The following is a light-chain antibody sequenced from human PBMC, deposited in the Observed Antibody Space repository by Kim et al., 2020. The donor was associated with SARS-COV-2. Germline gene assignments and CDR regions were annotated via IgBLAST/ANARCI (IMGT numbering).Light chain of an antibody. CDR1: QSGSSSY. V-gene: IGKV3-20*01. J-gene: IGKJ2*01. CDR3: QQYGSSLYT. CDR2: GAS. Sequence: LSPGERATPSCRASQSGSSSYLAWYQQKPGQAPRLLIYGASSRATGIPDRFSGSGSGTDFTLTISRLEPEDFAVYYCQQYGSSLYTFGQGTKLEI.